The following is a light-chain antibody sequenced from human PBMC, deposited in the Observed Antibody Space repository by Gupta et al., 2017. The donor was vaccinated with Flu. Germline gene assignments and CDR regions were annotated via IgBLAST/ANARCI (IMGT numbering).Light chain of an antibody. J-gene: IGKJ3*01. CDR3: QRTYNDP. CDR1: QGISSY. V-gene: IGKV1-27*01. Sequence: DIQLTQSPSSLSASVGDRVTITCRVSQGISSYLHWYRQKPGKVPKILIYSADKWPSGVIYRFSGSGSAPDFTLTSRRRQTADVDNYYVQRTYNDPFGHGTKVDIK. CDR2: SAD.